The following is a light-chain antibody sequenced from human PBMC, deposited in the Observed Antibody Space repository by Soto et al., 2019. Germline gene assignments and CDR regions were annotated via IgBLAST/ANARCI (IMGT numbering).Light chain of an antibody. V-gene: IGLV1-47*01. J-gene: IGLJ7*01. Sequence: QSVLTQPPSSSGTPGQRVTISCSGSISNIGSNYVYWYQQLPGTSPKLLIYRNNQRPSGVPDRFSGSMSGTSASLSISGLRSEDEADYYWAAWDDSLSGGVFGGGTQLTVL. CDR1: ISNIGSNY. CDR2: RNN. CDR3: AAWDDSLSGGV.